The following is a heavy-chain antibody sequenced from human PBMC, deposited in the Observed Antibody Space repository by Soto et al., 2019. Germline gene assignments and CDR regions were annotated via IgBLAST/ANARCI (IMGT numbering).Heavy chain of an antibody. CDR2: ISGSGGST. V-gene: IGHV3-23*01. J-gene: IGHJ6*02. Sequence: GGSLRLSCAASGFTFSSYAMSWVRQAPGKGLEWVSAISGSGGSTYYADSVKGRFTISRDNSKNTLYLQMNSLRAEDTAVYYCAKWAAAGPGNYYYYGMDVWGQGTTVTVSS. D-gene: IGHD6-13*01. CDR3: AKWAAAGPGNYYYYGMDV. CDR1: GFTFSSYA.